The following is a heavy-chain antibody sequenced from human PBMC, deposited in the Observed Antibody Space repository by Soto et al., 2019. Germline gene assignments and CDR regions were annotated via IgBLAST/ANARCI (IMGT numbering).Heavy chain of an antibody. J-gene: IGHJ4*02. Sequence: QVQLQESGPGLVKPSGTLSLTCAVSGGSISSSNWWSWVRQPPGKGLEWIGEIYHSGSTNYNPSLMRRVPISVDKSKNQFSLKLSSVTAADTAVYYCARELRGNGGSDYWGQGTLVTVSS. D-gene: IGHD3-16*01. CDR3: ARELRGNGGSDY. CDR2: IYHSGST. V-gene: IGHV4-4*02. CDR1: GGSISSSNW.